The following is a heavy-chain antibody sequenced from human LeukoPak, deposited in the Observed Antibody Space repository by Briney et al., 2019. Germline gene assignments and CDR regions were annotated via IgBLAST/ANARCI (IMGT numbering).Heavy chain of an antibody. CDR1: GGSISSYY. CDR2: MYYSGST. V-gene: IGHV4-59*01. CDR3: ASLYSGSYDTGSFDYFNY. Sequence: SETLSLTCTVSGGSISSYYWSWIRQPPGKGLEGSGYMYYSGSTNYNPSLKSRVTISVDTSKNQFSLKLSSVTAADTAVYYCASLYSGSYDTGSFDYFNYWGQGTLVTVSS. J-gene: IGHJ4*02. D-gene: IGHD1-26*01.